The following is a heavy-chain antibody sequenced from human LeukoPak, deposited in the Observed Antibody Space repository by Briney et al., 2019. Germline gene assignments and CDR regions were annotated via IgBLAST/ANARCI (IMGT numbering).Heavy chain of an antibody. V-gene: IGHV3-23*01. D-gene: IGHD6-19*01. CDR2: ISGSGGST. CDR3: TGDGVAGTGTVY. Sequence: GGSLRLSCAASGFTFSGYAMSWVRQAPGKGLEWVSAISGSGGSTYYADSVKGRFTISRDNSKNTLYLQMNSLRAEDTAVYYCTGDGVAGTGTVYWGQGTLVTVSS. J-gene: IGHJ4*02. CDR1: GFTFSGYA.